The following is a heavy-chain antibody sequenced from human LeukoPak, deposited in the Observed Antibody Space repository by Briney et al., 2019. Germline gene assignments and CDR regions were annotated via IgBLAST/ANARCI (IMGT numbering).Heavy chain of an antibody. D-gene: IGHD2-21*02. CDR1: GGSITSGNYY. J-gene: IGHJ3*02. Sequence: SETLSLTCSVSGGSITSGNYYWGWIRQPPGKGLEWIGSIKYSGTTYQNPSLQSRVTISVDTSKNQFSLKLSSVTAADTAVYYCARLVVTALHDAFDIWGQGTMVTASS. V-gene: IGHV4-39*01. CDR3: ARLVVTALHDAFDI. CDR2: IKYSGTT.